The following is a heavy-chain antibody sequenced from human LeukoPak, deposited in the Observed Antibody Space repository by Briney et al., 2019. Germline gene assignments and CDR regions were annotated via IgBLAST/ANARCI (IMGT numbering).Heavy chain of an antibody. Sequence: SGPTLVKPTQTLTLTCTFSGFSLSTSEVGVGWIRQPPGKALEFLALIYWDDDYRYSPSLENRLTITKDTSKNQVVLTMTNMDPMDTATYYCTHLDTALTSGEFGFVNWGQGTLVTVSS. D-gene: IGHD5-18*01. V-gene: IGHV2-5*02. CDR3: THLDTALTSGEFGFVN. J-gene: IGHJ4*02. CDR1: GFSLSTSEVG. CDR2: IYWDDDY.